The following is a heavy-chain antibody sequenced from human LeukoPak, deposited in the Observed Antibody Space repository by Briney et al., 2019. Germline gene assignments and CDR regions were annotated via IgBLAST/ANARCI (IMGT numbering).Heavy chain of an antibody. CDR1: GFTFSSYA. V-gene: IGHV3-23*01. D-gene: IGHD1-26*01. CDR2: ISGIGGST. CDR3: AKDSVGSGSYWCFDY. J-gene: IGHJ4*02. Sequence: GGSLRLSCAASGFTFSSYAMSWVRQAPGKGLEWVSAISGIGGSTYYADSVKGRFTISRDNSKNTLYLQMNSLRAEDTAVYYCAKDSVGSGSYWCFDYWGQGTLVTVSS.